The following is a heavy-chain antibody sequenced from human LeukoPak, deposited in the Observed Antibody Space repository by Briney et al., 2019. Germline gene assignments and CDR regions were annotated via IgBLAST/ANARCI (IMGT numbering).Heavy chain of an antibody. CDR2: ISGSGGST. D-gene: IGHD5/OR15-5a*01. Sequence: GGSLRLSCAASGFTFSIYAMSWVRQAPGKGLEWVSAISGSGGSTYYADCVKGRFTISRDNSKNTLYLQMNSLRAEDTAVYYCAGPHLPHFDYWGQGTLVTVSS. V-gene: IGHV3-23*01. CDR3: AGPHLPHFDY. J-gene: IGHJ4*02. CDR1: GFTFSIYA.